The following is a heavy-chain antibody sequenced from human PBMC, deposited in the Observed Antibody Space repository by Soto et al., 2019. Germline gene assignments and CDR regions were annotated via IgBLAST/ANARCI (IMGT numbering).Heavy chain of an antibody. CDR2: ISTYTGNT. CDR1: GYSFNTYG. Sequence: QVQLVQSGPELKKPGAAVRVSCKASGYSFNTYGLSWVRQAPGQGIEWMGWISTYTGNTDYPQRFQGRVTMDTDTSTSTAYLDLSSLTSEDTAVYYCVRDVSVSSGSSGGYWGQGTLVTVSS. CDR3: VRDVSVSSGSSGGY. J-gene: IGHJ4*02. V-gene: IGHV1-18*01. D-gene: IGHD3-10*01.